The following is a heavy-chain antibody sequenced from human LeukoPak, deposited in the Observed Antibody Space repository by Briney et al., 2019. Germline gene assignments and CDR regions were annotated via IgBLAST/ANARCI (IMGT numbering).Heavy chain of an antibody. J-gene: IGHJ5*02. Sequence: HPGGSLRLSCAASGFTFSSYGMHWVRQAPGKGLEWVAFIRYDGSNKYYADSVKGRFTISRDNSKNTLYLQMNSLRAEDTAVYYCAKFQYYDFWSGYEAFDPWGQGTLVTVSS. V-gene: IGHV3-30*02. CDR2: IRYDGSNK. CDR1: GFTFSSYG. D-gene: IGHD3-3*01. CDR3: AKFQYYDFWSGYEAFDP.